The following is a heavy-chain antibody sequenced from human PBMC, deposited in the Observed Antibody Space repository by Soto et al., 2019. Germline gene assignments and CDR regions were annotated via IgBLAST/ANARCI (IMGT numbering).Heavy chain of an antibody. CDR2: IIPSATT. Sequence: GSLRLSCAASGVSFSDYTLNWVRQAPGKGLEWVALIIPSATTYYADPVKGRFTISRDNSKNTVYLEMNSLKSDDTAVYYCAKERIGIQGRFDSWGQGTLVTSPQ. J-gene: IGHJ4*02. CDR3: AKERIGIQGRFDS. CDR1: GVSFSDYT. V-gene: IGHV3-23*01. D-gene: IGHD1-1*01.